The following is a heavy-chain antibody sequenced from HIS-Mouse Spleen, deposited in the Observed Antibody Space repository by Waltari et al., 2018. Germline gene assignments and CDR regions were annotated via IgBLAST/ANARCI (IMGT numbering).Heavy chain of an antibody. CDR1: GGSISSSSYY. CDR3: AREIPYSSSWYDWYFDL. Sequence: QLQLQESGPGLVKPSETLSPTCTVSGGSISSSSYYWCWVHQPPGKGVEWIGGIYYMGGTYDNPSLKSRVTISVDTSKNQFSLKLSSVTAADTAVYYCAREIPYSSSWYDWYFDLWGRGTLVTVSS. V-gene: IGHV4-39*07. J-gene: IGHJ2*01. D-gene: IGHD6-13*01. CDR2: IYYMGGT.